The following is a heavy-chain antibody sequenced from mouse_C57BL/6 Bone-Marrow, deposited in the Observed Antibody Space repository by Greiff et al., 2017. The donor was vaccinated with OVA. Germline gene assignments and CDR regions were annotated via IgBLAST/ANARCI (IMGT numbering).Heavy chain of an antibody. D-gene: IGHD1-1*01. V-gene: IGHV5-6*03. J-gene: IGHJ4*01. CDR1: GFTFSSYG. CDR2: ISSGGSYT. CDR3: ASLSTTVVAPVDY. Sequence: VKLVESGGGLVKPGGSLKLSCAASGFTFSSYGMSWVRQTPDKRLEWVATISSGGSYTYYPDSVKGRFTISRDNAKNTLYLQMSSLKSEDTAMYYCASLSTTVVAPVDYWGQGTSVTVSS.